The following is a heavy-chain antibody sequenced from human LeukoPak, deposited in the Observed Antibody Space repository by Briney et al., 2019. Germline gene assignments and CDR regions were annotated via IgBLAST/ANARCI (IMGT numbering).Heavy chain of an antibody. CDR2: ISGSGGST. Sequence: GGSLRLSCAASGFTFSSYAMSWVRQAPGKGLEWVSAISGSGGSTYYADSVKGRFTISRDNSKNTLYLQMNSLRAEDTAVYYCGKNGGYDYGTRYFDSWGQGTLVTVSS. D-gene: IGHD5-12*01. V-gene: IGHV3-23*01. CDR3: GKNGGYDYGTRYFDS. CDR1: GFTFSSYA. J-gene: IGHJ4*02.